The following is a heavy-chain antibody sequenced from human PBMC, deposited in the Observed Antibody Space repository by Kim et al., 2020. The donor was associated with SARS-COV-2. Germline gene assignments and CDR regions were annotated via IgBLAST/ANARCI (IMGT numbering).Heavy chain of an antibody. CDR2: T. J-gene: IGHJ4*02. D-gene: IGHD6-13*01. Sequence: TRYRPSFQGQVTISADKSISTAYLQWSSLKASDTAMYYCARRGSSSWYGYWGQGTLVTVSS. V-gene: IGHV5-51*01. CDR3: ARRGSSSWYGY.